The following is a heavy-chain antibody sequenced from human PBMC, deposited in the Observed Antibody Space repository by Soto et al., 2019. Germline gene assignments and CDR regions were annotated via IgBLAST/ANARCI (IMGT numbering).Heavy chain of an antibody. CDR3: AHAVEQWLVPAYYYGMDV. CDR1: GFSLSTSGVG. J-gene: IGHJ6*02. V-gene: IGHV2-5*02. Sequence: QITLKESGPTLVKPTQTLTLTCTFSGFSLSTSGVGVGCIRQPPGKALEWLALIYWDDDKRYSPSLKSRLTITKDTSKNQVVLTMTNMDPVDTATYYCAHAVEQWLVPAYYYGMDVWGQGTTVTVSS. D-gene: IGHD6-19*01. CDR2: IYWDDDK.